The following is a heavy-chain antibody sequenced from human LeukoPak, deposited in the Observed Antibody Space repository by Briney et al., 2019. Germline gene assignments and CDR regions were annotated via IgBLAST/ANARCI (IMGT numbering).Heavy chain of an antibody. CDR2: INHSGST. J-gene: IGHJ6*02. Sequence: SETLSLTCAVYGGSFSGYYWSWIRQPPGKGLEWIGEINHSGSTNYNPSLKSRVTISVDTSKNQFSLKLSSVTAADTAVYYCARGRRRVGSYSNAFYYYYYGMDVWGQGTTVTVSS. V-gene: IGHV4-34*01. D-gene: IGHD1-26*01. CDR1: GGSFSGYY. CDR3: ARGRRRVGSYSNAFYYYYYGMDV.